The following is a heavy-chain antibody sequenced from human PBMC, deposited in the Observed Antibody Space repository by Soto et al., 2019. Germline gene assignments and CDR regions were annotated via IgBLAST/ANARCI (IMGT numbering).Heavy chain of an antibody. D-gene: IGHD1-7*01. Sequence: SETLSLTCTVSGGSISSYYWSWIRQPPGKGLEWIGYTYYSGSTNYNPSLKSRVTISVDTSKNQFSLKLSSVTAADTAVYYCARRKPQITGTYLYYYYYYMDVWGKGTTVTVSS. CDR2: TYYSGST. V-gene: IGHV4-59*01. CDR3: ARRKPQITGTYLYYYYYYMDV. J-gene: IGHJ6*03. CDR1: GGSISSYY.